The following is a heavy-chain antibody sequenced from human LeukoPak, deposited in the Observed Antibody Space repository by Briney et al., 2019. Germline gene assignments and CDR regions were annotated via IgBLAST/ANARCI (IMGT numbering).Heavy chain of an antibody. Sequence: GGSLRLSCAASGFTFSIYGMSWVRQAPGKGLEWVSAISGSGDKYDADSVKGRFTISRDNSKTTLYLQMNSLRAEDTAVYYCATTGYSSRNYWGQGTLVTVSS. CDR2: ISGSGDK. J-gene: IGHJ4*02. V-gene: IGHV3-23*01. D-gene: IGHD6-13*01. CDR1: GFTFSIYG. CDR3: ATTGYSSRNY.